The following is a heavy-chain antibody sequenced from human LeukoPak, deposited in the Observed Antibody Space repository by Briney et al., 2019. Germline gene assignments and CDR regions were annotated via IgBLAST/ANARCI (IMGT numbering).Heavy chain of an antibody. J-gene: IGHJ4*02. V-gene: IGHV4-39*02. CDR3: VRTYYYDSSGPVDY. CDR2: IYYSVNT. Sequence: PSETLSLTCTVSGGSISSSSYYWGRIRQPPGKGLEWIGSIYYSVNTYYNPSLKSRVTISVGTSKNHFSLKLSSVTAADTAVYYCVRTYYYDSSGPVDYWGQGTLVTVSS. CDR1: GGSISSSSYY. D-gene: IGHD3-22*01.